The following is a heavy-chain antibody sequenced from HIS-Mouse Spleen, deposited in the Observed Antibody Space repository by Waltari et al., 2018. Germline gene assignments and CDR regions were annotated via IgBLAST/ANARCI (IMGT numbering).Heavy chain of an antibody. CDR3: ARPDRKYWYFDL. CDR1: GAPTSSYY. Sequence: QVQLQESGPGLVKPSETLSLTCTVSGAPTSSYYASWIRQPPGKGLEWIGYIYYSGSTNYNPSLKSRVTISVDTSKNQFSLKLSSVTAADTAVYYCARPDRKYWYFDLWGRGTLVTVSS. CDR2: IYYSGST. J-gene: IGHJ2*01. V-gene: IGHV4-59*08.